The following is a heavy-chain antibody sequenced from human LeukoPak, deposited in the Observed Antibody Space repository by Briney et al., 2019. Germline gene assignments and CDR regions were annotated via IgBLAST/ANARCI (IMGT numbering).Heavy chain of an antibody. CDR2: ISSSRGGTI. D-gene: IGHD3-3*01. CDR1: GFIFSDYY. Sequence: GGSLRLSCVGSGFIFSDYYMNWIRQAPGKGLEWVSYISSSRGGTIYYADSVKGRFTISRDNAKNSLYLQMNSLRAEDTAVYYCVRGSLASGVVVYYYYYLDVWGKGTTVTVSS. V-gene: IGHV3-11*04. J-gene: IGHJ6*03. CDR3: VRGSLASGVVVYYYYYLDV.